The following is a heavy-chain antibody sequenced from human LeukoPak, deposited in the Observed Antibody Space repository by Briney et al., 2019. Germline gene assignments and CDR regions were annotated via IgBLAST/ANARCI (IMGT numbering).Heavy chain of an antibody. D-gene: IGHD5-18*01. V-gene: IGHV3-21*01. CDR1: GFTFSSYS. J-gene: IGHJ4*02. Sequence: GGSLRLSCAASGFTFSSYSMNWVRQAPGKGLEWVSSISSSSSYIYYADSVKGRFTISRDNAKNSLYLQMNSLRAEDMAVYYCARADSYGSSFDYWGQGTLVTVSS. CDR3: ARADSYGSSFDY. CDR2: ISSSSSYI.